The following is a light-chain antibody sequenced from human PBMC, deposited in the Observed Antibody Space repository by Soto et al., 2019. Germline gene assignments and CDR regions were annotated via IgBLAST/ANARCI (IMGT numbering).Light chain of an antibody. CDR3: QQYNNWPIT. CDR1: QSVAGSY. CDR2: GAS. J-gene: IGKJ5*01. Sequence: EIVLTQSPGTLSLSPGERATLSCRASQSVAGSYLAWYQQQPGQAPRLLIYGASTRATGFPARFSGSGSGTEFTLTISSLQSEDFAVYYCQQYNNWPITFGQGTRLEI. V-gene: IGKV3-15*01.